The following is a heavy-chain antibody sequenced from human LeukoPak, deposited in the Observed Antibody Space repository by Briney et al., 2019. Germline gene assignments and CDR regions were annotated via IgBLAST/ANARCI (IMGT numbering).Heavy chain of an antibody. D-gene: IGHD3-10*01. CDR3: ARDPHAVVCGIIIMEFYFDY. CDR2: ISSSSNYI. CDR1: GLTFINYG. V-gene: IGHV3-21*01. Sequence: GGSLRLSCAASGLTFINYGMNWVRQAPGKGLEWVSSISSSSNYIYYADSVKGRFTISIDNAKNSLYLQMNSTRAEDTAVYYCARDPHAVVCGIIIMEFYFDYWGQGTLVTVSS. J-gene: IGHJ4*02.